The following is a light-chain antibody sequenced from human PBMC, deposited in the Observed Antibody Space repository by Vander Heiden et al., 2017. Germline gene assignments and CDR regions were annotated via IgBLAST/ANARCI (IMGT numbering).Light chain of an antibody. J-gene: IGLJ1*01. CDR3: TSYTTSSPCV. CDR1: SSDVGGYNY. CDR2: DVR. V-gene: IGLV2-14*01. Sequence: QSALTQPASVSGSPGQSITISCTGTSSDVGGYNYVSWYQQHPGKAPKLMIYDVRNRPSGVANRFSGSKSANTASLTISGLQAEDEADYYCTSYTTSSPCVFGTGTKVTVL.